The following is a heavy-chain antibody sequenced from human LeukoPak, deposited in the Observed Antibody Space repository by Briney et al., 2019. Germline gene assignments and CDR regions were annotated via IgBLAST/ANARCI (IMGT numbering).Heavy chain of an antibody. CDR2: ISSSGSTI. CDR1: GFTFSSYE. D-gene: IGHD3-10*01. V-gene: IGHV3-48*03. Sequence: GGSLRLSCAASGFTFSSYEMNWVRQAPGKGLEWVSYISSSGSTIYYADSVKGRFTISRDNAKNSLYLQMNSLRAEDTAVYYCARVFLKFGELNWFDPWGQGTLVTVSS. CDR3: ARVFLKFGELNWFDP. J-gene: IGHJ5*02.